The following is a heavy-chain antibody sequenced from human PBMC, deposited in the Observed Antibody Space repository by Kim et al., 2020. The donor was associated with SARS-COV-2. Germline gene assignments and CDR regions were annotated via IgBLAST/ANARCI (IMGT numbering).Heavy chain of an antibody. CDR3: ATTRSGSYYDAFDI. V-gene: IGHV3-30-3*01. CDR1: GFTFNSYA. D-gene: IGHD1-26*01. Sequence: GGSLRLSCAASGFTFNSYAMHWVRQAPGKGLEWVAVISYDGSNKYYADSVKGRFTISRDNSKNTLYLQMNSLRAEDTAVYYCATTRSGSYYDAFDIWGQG. CDR2: ISYDGSNK. J-gene: IGHJ3*02.